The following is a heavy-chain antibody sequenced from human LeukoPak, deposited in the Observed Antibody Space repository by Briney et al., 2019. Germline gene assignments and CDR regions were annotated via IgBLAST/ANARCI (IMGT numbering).Heavy chain of an antibody. CDR1: GGSISSYY. CDR3: ARHDQGGATTLDY. V-gene: IGHV4-59*01. CDR2: IYYSGST. Sequence: SETLSLTCTVSGGSISSYYWSWIRQPPGKGLEWIGYIYYSGSTNYNPSLKSRVTISVDTSKNQFSLKLSSVTAADTAVYYCARHDQGGATTLDYWGQGTLVTVSS. J-gene: IGHJ4*02. D-gene: IGHD1-26*01.